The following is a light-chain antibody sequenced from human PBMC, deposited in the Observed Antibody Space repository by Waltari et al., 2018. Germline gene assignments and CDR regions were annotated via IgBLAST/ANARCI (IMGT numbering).Light chain of an antibody. CDR2: DAS. Sequence: DIQMTQSPSSLSASIGDRVTITCQASQDITHYLNWYHQKPGKAPELLIYDASNLQSGVPSRFSGRGSGTDFTFTINSLQPEDVGTYYCQQYDSRVVTFGGGTKVEIQ. J-gene: IGKJ4*01. CDR3: QQYDSRVVT. CDR1: QDITHY. V-gene: IGKV1-33*01.